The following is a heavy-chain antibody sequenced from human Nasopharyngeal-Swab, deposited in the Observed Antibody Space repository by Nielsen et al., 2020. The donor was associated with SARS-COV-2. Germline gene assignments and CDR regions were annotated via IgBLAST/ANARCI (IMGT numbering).Heavy chain of an antibody. J-gene: IGHJ4*02. D-gene: IGHD6-13*01. CDR2: IDPSDSYT. Sequence: GESLKISCKGSGYSFISYWIGWVRQMPGKGPEWMGRIDPSDSYTNYSPSFQGHVTISADKSISTAYLQWSSLKASDTAMYYCARHPGYSSSWGYWGQGTLVTVSS. CDR1: GYSFISYW. CDR3: ARHPGYSSSWGY. V-gene: IGHV5-10-1*01.